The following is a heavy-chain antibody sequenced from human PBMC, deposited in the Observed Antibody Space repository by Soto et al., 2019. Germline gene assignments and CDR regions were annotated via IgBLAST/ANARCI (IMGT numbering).Heavy chain of an antibody. CDR3: YTDPNSSLKSGMDV. D-gene: IGHD6-19*01. V-gene: IGHV3-15*07. CDR2: IKSKTDGGTT. J-gene: IGHJ6*01. Sequence: RGSLTLSCAHSSFTFSTAWMNWGRQAPGRRLEWVGRIKSKTDGGTTDYAAPVKGRFTISRDDSKNTLYLQMNSLKTEDTAVYCRYTDPNSSLKSGMDVWGQGTTVTVSS. CDR1: SFTFSTAW.